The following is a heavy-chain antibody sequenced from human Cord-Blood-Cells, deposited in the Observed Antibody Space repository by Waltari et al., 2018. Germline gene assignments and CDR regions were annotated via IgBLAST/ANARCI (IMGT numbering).Heavy chain of an antibody. V-gene: IGHV3-9*01. CDR1: GFTFDDYA. Sequence: EVQLVESGGGLVQPGRSLRLSCAASGFTFDDYAMHWVRQAPGQGLEWVSGISWNSGRIGYADSVKGRFTISRDNAKNSLYLQMNSLRAEDTALYYCAKAIVVVPAAVEEGYFDLWGRGTLVTVSS. J-gene: IGHJ2*01. D-gene: IGHD2-2*01. CDR3: AKAIVVVPAAVEEGYFDL. CDR2: ISWNSGRI.